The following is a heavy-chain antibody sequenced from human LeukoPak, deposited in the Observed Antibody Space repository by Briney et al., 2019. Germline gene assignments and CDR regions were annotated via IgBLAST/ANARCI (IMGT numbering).Heavy chain of an antibody. CDR3: ARETILRIGLSD. V-gene: IGHV3-74*01. CDR1: GFTLSSYW. D-gene: IGHD2/OR15-2a*01. J-gene: IGHJ4*02. Sequence: GGSLRLSCAASGFTLSSYWMDWVRQAPGKGLEWVSRIDRDGGSINYADSVKGRFTISRDNAKNTLYLQMNSLRAEDTAVYYCARETILRIGLSDWGQGALVTVSS. CDR2: IDRDGGSI.